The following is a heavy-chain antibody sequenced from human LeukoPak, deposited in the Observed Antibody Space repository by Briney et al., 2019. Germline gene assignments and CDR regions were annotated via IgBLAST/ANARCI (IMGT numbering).Heavy chain of an antibody. CDR1: GGSISSSSYY. Sequence: SETLSLTCTVSGGSISSSSYYWGWIRQPPGKGLEWIGSIYYSGSTYYNPSLKSRVTISVDTSKNQFSLKLSSVTAADTAVYYCARGVSAAIIFDYWGQGTLVTVSS. CDR2: IYYSGST. CDR3: ARGVSAAIIFDY. D-gene: IGHD2-2*01. J-gene: IGHJ4*02. V-gene: IGHV4-39*07.